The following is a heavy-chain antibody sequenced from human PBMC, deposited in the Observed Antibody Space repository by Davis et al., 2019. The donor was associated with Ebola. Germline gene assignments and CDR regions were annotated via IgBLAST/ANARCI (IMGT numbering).Heavy chain of an antibody. CDR1: GYTFTGDY. CDR3: ARGEDCTIGLCRLRYFDL. Sequence: ASVKVSCKASGYTFTGDYMHWVRQAPGQGLEWMGWISPNSGATIYAQRFQGRVTMTRDTSINTAYMELSRLRSDDTAVYYCARGEDCTIGLCRLRYFDLWGRGTLVTVSS. V-gene: IGHV1-2*02. CDR2: ISPNSGAT. D-gene: IGHD2-8*01. J-gene: IGHJ2*01.